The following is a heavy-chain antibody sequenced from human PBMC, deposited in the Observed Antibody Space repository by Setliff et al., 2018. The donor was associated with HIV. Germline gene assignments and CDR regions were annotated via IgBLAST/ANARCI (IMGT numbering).Heavy chain of an antibody. J-gene: IGHJ4*01. CDR3: AREGYSYGSEYFDY. D-gene: IGHD5-18*01. V-gene: IGHV4-38-2*02. CDR2: IYHSGST. CDR1: GYSISSGYY. Sequence: SETLSLTCAVSGYSISSGYYWGWIRQPPGKGLEWIGSIYHSGSTYYNPSLKSRVTISVDTSKNQFSLKLSSVTAADTAVYYCAREGYSYGSEYFDYWGHGALVTVSS.